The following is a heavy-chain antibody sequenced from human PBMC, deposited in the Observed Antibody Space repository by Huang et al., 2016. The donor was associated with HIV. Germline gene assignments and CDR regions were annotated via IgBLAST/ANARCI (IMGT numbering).Heavy chain of an antibody. Sequence: EVQLVETGGGLIQPGGSLRLSCAASGFTVSSNYMSWGRQAPGKGLEWGSVIYSGGSTYDADSVKGRFTISRDNSKNTLYLQMNSLRAEDTAVYYCARGMVRGVTLNWFDPWGQGTLVTVSS. D-gene: IGHD3-10*01. CDR3: ARGMVRGVTLNWFDP. J-gene: IGHJ5*02. V-gene: IGHV3-53*02. CDR2: IYSGGST. CDR1: GFTVSSNY.